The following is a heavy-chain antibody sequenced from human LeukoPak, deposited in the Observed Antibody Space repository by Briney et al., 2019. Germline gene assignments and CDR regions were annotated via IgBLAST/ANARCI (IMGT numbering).Heavy chain of an antibody. Sequence: ASVKVSCKASGYTFTGYYMHWVRQAPGQGLGWVGWINPNSGGTNYAQKFQGRVTMTRDTSISTAYMELSRLRSDDTAVYYCARSIAAAGTDYWGQGTLVTVSS. J-gene: IGHJ4*02. V-gene: IGHV1-2*02. CDR1: GYTFTGYY. D-gene: IGHD6-13*01. CDR2: INPNSGGT. CDR3: ARSIAAAGTDY.